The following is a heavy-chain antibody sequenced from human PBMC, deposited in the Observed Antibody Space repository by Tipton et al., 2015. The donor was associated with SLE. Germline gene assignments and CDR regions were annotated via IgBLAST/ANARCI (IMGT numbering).Heavy chain of an antibody. Sequence: TLSLTCTVSGGSISSGDYYWSWIRQPPGKGLEWIGYIYYSGSTYYNPSLKSRVTISVDTSKNQFSLKLSSVTAADTAVYYCARAPSNYDFWSGHAFDIWGQGTMVTVSS. CDR2: IYYSGST. J-gene: IGHJ3*02. D-gene: IGHD3-3*01. CDR3: ARAPSNYDFWSGHAFDI. V-gene: IGHV4-30-4*01. CDR1: GGSISSGDYY.